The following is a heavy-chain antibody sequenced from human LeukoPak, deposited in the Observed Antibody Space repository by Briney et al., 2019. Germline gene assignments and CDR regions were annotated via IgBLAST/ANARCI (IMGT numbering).Heavy chain of an antibody. V-gene: IGHV3-74*01. Sequence: GGSLRLSCAASGFTFSSYWMHWVRQAPGKGLVWVSRINSDGSSTSYADSVKGRFTISRGNAKNTLYLQMNSLRAEDTAVYYCARDYSGSYGLDYWGQGTLVTVSS. J-gene: IGHJ4*02. CDR3: ARDYSGSYGLDY. D-gene: IGHD1-26*01. CDR2: INSDGSST. CDR1: GFTFSSYW.